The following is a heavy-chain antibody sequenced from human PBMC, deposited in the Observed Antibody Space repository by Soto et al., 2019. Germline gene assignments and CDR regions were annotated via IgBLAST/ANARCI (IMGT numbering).Heavy chain of an antibody. Sequence: GGSLRLSCAASGFTVSSNYMSWVRQAPGKGLEWVSVIYSGGSTYYADSVKGRFTISRDNSKNTLYLQMNSLRAEDTAVYYCAKEGSDYDILTGSGYYGMDVWGQGTTVTVSS. CDR1: GFTVSSNY. CDR3: AKEGSDYDILTGSGYYGMDV. D-gene: IGHD3-9*01. CDR2: IYSGGST. V-gene: IGHV3-66*01. J-gene: IGHJ6*02.